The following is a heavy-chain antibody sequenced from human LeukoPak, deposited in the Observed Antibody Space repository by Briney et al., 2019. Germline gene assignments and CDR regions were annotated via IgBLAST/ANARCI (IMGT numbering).Heavy chain of an antibody. D-gene: IGHD5-12*01. CDR1: GGSISSGSYY. Sequence: SETLSLTCTVSGGSISSGSYYWSWIRQPAGKGLEWIGRIYTSGSTNYNPSLKSRVTISVDTSKNQFSLKLSSVTAADTAVYYCAGGYSGYDTFFEYRGQGTLVTVSS. CDR3: AGGYSGYDTFFEY. V-gene: IGHV4-61*02. J-gene: IGHJ4*02. CDR2: IYTSGST.